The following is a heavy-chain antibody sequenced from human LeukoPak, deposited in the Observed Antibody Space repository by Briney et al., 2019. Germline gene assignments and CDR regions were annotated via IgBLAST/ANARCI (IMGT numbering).Heavy chain of an antibody. J-gene: IGHJ4*02. CDR3: AREVTVVTPYYFDY. V-gene: IGHV1-46*01. CDR2: INPSGGST. CDR1: QYNFTSYY. Sequence: GASVKVSCKASQYNFTSYYIHWVRQAPGQGLEWMGIINPSGGSTSYAQKFQGRVTITADESTSTAYMELSSLRSEDTAVYYCAREVTVVTPYYFDYWGQGTLVTVSS. D-gene: IGHD4-23*01.